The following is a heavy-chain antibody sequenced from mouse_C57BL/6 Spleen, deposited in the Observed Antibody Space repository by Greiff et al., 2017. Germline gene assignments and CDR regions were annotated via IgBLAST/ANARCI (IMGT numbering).Heavy chain of an antibody. V-gene: IGHV1-22*01. CDR1: GYTFTDYN. D-gene: IGHD2-4*01. CDR2: INPNNGGT. J-gene: IGHJ2*01. Sequence: VQLQQSGPELVKPGASVKMSCKASGYTFTDYNMHWVKQSHGKSLEWIGYINPNNGGTSYNQKFKGKATLTVNKSSSTAYMELRSLTSEDSAVYYCARGTMITTYFDYWGQGTTLTVSS. CDR3: ARGTMITTYFDY.